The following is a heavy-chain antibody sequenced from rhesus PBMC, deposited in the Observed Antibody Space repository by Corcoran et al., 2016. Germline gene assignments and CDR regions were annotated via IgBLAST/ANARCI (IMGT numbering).Heavy chain of an antibody. J-gene: IGHJ4*01. CDR2: ISGSSGST. CDR3: ARRTRYNWNDGDY. D-gene: IGHD1-7*02. V-gene: IGHV4-65*01. Sequence: QVQLQESGPGLVKPSETLSLTCAVSGGSVSSSNWWSWIRQPPRKGLEWIGYISGSSGSTYYNPSLMSRVIISIDTSKNQFSLKLSSVTAADTAVYYCARRTRYNWNDGDYWGQGVLVTVSS. CDR1: GGSVSSSNW.